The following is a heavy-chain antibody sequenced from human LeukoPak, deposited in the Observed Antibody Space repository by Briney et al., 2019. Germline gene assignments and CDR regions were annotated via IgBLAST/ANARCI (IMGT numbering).Heavy chain of an antibody. J-gene: IGHJ4*02. CDR2: ISYDGSNK. D-gene: IGHD6-19*01. CDR1: GFTFSNYG. Sequence: GGSLRLSCAASGFTFSNYGMHWVRQAPGKGLEWVAVISYDGSNKYYADSVKGRFTISRDSSKNTLYLQMNSLRAEDTAVYYCAKGSSSSGWYGVDDYWGQGTLVTVSS. V-gene: IGHV3-30*18. CDR3: AKGSSSSGWYGVDDY.